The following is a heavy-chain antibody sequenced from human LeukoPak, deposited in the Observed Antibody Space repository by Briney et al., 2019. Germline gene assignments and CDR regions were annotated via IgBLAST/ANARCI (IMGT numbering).Heavy chain of an antibody. V-gene: IGHV4-59*01. CDR1: NDYISTFY. D-gene: IGHD2-15*01. CDR3: ATHSGRGYSDY. CDR2: ISYGGNT. Sequence: SETLSLTCNVSNDYISTFYWSWIRQTPGKRLEWIGDISYGGNTNYNPSLRSRVSISVDTSRHRISLRLRSVTTADTAVYYCATHSGRGYSDYWGQGTLVIVSS. J-gene: IGHJ4*02.